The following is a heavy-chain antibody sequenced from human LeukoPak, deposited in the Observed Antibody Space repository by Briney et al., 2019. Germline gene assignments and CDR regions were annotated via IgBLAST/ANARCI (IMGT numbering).Heavy chain of an antibody. CDR1: GGTFSSYA. J-gene: IGHJ4*02. CDR2: IIPILGIA. V-gene: IGHV1-69*04. Sequence: SVKVACKASGGTFSSYAISWVRQAPGQGLEWMGRIIPILGIANYAQKFQGRVTITADKSTSTAYMELSSLRSEDTAVYYCAREGLQQWLIDYWGQGTLVTVSS. D-gene: IGHD6-19*01. CDR3: AREGLQQWLIDY.